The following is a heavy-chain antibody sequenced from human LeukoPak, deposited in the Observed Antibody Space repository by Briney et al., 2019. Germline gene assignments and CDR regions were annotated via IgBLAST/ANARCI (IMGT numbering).Heavy chain of an antibody. CDR3: ARGSPYDYIWGSYRPHFFDY. V-gene: IGHV4-31*03. D-gene: IGHD3-16*02. J-gene: IGHJ4*02. CDR2: IYYSGST. CDR1: GGSISSGGYY. Sequence: PSETLSLTCTVSGGSISSGGYYWSWIRQHPGNGLEWIGYIYYSGSTYYNPSLKSRVTISVDTSKNQFSLKLSSVTAADTAVYYCARGSPYDYIWGSYRPHFFDYWGQGTLVTVSS.